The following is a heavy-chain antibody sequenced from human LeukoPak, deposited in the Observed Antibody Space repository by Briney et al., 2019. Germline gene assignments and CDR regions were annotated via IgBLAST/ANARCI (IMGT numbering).Heavy chain of an antibody. CDR1: GGTFSSYA. Sequence: GASVKVSCKASGGTFSSYAISWVRQATGQGLEWMGGIIPIFGTANYAQKFQGRVTITADESTSTAYMELSSLRSEDTAVYYCARRALNRYYYDSSGYETWGQGTLVTVSS. J-gene: IGHJ5*02. D-gene: IGHD3-22*01. V-gene: IGHV1-69*13. CDR3: ARRALNRYYYDSSGYET. CDR2: IIPIFGTA.